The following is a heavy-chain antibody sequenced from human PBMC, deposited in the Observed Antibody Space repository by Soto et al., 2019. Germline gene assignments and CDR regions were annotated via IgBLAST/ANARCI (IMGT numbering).Heavy chain of an antibody. D-gene: IGHD5-12*01. CDR3: ARDSRFCSGDDYFYYYGMDV. CDR2: VSSSGVTI. J-gene: IGHJ6*02. CDR1: GFSLSTYS. Sequence: EVQLVESGGGLVQPGRSLRLSCEVTGFSLSTYSMNWVRQAPGKGLEWVSFVSSSGVTIYYTDSVKGRFTISRDTANNSLYLQMDSLRDEDTAVYYCARDSRFCSGDDYFYYYGMDVWGQGTTVTVSS. V-gene: IGHV3-48*02.